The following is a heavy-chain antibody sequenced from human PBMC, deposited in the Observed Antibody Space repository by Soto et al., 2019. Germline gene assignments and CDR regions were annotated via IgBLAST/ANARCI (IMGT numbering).Heavy chain of an antibody. CDR3: ATQGVLQQIFHY. V-gene: IGHV4-34*01. J-gene: IGHJ4*02. Sequence: SETLSLTCAVYGGSFSDYYWSWIRQPPGKGLEWIGEINHSGSTKYNPSLTSRVTISVDTSKNQFSLKLSSVTAADTAVYYCATQGVLQQIFHYWGLGNLVTSPQ. CDR1: GGSFSDYY. D-gene: IGHD6-13*01. CDR2: INHSGST.